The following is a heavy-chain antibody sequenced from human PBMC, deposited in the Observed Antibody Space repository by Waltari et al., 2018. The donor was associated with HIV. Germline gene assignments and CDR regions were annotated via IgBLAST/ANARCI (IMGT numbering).Heavy chain of an antibody. Sequence: EMQLVQSGTQMRRSGESLKSTCRASEYSFASYWVGWVRQKTGQGMEWMGIIYPGDSDTMYSPSFQGQVTVSVDKSLDTAYLQWGSLRSSDTAMYYCARLKAGADNAFDLWGRGTMVIVSS. V-gene: IGHV5-51*03. CDR1: EYSFASYW. CDR2: IYPGDSDT. J-gene: IGHJ3*01. D-gene: IGHD3-10*01. CDR3: ARLKAGADNAFDL.